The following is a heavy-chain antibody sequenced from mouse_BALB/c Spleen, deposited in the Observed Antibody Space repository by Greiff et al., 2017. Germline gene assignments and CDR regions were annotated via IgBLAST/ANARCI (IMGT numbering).Heavy chain of an antibody. J-gene: IGHJ2*01. Sequence: VKLQESGAELARPGASVKLSCKASGYTFTSYWMQWVKQRPGQGLEWIGAIYPGDGDTRYTQKFKGKSTLTADKASSTAYLLLSSVASVDSAVYDCARGEDPDYWGQGTTLTVSS. D-gene: IGHD2-13*01. V-gene: IGHV1-87*01. CDR2: IYPGDGDT. CDR3: ARGEDPDY. CDR1: GYTFTSYW.